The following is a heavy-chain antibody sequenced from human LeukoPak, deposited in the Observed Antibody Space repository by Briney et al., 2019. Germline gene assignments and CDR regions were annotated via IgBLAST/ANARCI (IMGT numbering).Heavy chain of an antibody. J-gene: IGHJ4*02. Sequence: GVSLRLSCAASGFTVSSNYMNWVRQAPGKGLEWVSVIYGGGNIYYADSVKGRFTISRDNSKNTLYLQMNSLRAEDTAVYYCARGAGYNYPYYFDYWGQGTLVTVSS. D-gene: IGHD5-24*01. CDR2: IYGGGNI. V-gene: IGHV3-53*01. CDR1: GFTVSSNY. CDR3: ARGAGYNYPYYFDY.